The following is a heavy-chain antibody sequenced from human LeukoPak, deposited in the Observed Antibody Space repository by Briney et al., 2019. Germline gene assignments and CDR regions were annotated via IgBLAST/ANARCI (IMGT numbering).Heavy chain of an antibody. J-gene: IGHJ6*02. CDR3: ASDRVFYGLDV. CDR1: GFTFSSYW. Sequence: GSLRLSCAASGFTFSSYWMHWVRQAPGEGLMWVSRIKSDGSETSYADSVKGRFTISRDNARNTLYLQMNSLRPEDTAIYYCASDRVFYGLDVWGQGTTVTVSS. V-gene: IGHV3-74*01. CDR2: IKSDGSET.